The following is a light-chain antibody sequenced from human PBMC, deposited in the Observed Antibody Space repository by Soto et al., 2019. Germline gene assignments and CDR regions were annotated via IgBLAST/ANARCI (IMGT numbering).Light chain of an antibody. CDR1: SGYSNYK. Sequence: QLVRTQPPSASASLGASVTLTCTLSSGYSNYKVDWYQQRPGKGPRFVMRVGTGGIVGSKGGGIPDRFSVLGSGLNRYLTFKSIQEEDGSDYHCGADHGSGSNFVSYVFGTGTKVTVL. CDR3: GADHGSGSNFVSYV. CDR2: VGTGGIVG. J-gene: IGLJ1*01. V-gene: IGLV9-49*01.